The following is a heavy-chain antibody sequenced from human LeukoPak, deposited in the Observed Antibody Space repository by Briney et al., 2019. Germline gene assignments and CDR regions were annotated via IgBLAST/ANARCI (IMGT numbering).Heavy chain of an antibody. J-gene: IGHJ4*02. CDR2: VKNDGSDT. Sequence: GPSLRLSRPASGSTFSRYWMRSVRQAPGKGLVWVSRVKNDGSDTIYADSVKGRFTISRDNAKNTLYLQMDSLRAEATAVYYCTTGIGNYYYYWGQGTLVTVAS. CDR3: TTGIGNYYYY. CDR1: GSTFSRYW. D-gene: IGHD3-10*01. V-gene: IGHV3-74*01.